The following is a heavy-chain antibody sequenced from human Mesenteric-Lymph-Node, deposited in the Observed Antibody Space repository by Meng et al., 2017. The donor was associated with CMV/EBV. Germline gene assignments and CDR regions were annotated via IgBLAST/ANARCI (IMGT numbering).Heavy chain of an antibody. CDR3: ARVTVTNYFYYYGMDV. J-gene: IGHJ6*02. CDR2: VGPDGSIT. D-gene: IGHD4-11*01. CDR1: GFSFRSYW. Sequence: GESLKISCAAAGFSFRSYWMHWVRQAPGKGLEWVADVGPDGSITTHADSVKGRFTISRDNAKNTLYLQMNSLRADDTAVYYCARVTVTNYFYYYGMDVWGQGTTVTVSS. V-gene: IGHV3-74*01.